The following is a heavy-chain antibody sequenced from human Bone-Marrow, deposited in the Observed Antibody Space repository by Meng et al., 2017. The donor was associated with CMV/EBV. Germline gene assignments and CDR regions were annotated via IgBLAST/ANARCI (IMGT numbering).Heavy chain of an antibody. V-gene: IGHV4-39*01. Sequence: ESLKISCTVSGCSISSSSYYWGWIRQPPGKGLEWIGSIYYSGSTYYNPSLKSRVTISVDTSKNQFSLKLSSVTAADTAVYYCARHGVMVVPYNWFDPWGQGTLVTVSS. J-gene: IGHJ5*02. D-gene: IGHD2-15*01. CDR2: IYYSGST. CDR1: GCSISSSSYY. CDR3: ARHGVMVVPYNWFDP.